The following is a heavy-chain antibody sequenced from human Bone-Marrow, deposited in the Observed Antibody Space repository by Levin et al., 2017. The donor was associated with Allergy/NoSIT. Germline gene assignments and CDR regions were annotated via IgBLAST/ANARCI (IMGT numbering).Heavy chain of an antibody. CDR1: GFTFDTYG. J-gene: IGHJ5*02. CDR3: AKERGYYGSARLPDWFDP. D-gene: IGHD3-10*01. V-gene: IGHV3-30*18. Sequence: GGSLRLSCAASGFTFDTYGMHWVRQAPGKGLEWVAVISYDGTKNYYADSVKGRFTISRDNSKNTLYLEMNSLRQEDTAVYHCAKERGYYGSARLPDWFDPWGQGTLVTVSS. CDR2: ISYDGTKN.